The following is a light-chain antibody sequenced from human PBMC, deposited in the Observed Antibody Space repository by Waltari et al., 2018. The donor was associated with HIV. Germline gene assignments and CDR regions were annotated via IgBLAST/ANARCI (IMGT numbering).Light chain of an antibody. CDR2: DVS. V-gene: IGLV2-14*01. CDR1: SSDVGGYNY. CDR3: SSYTSSSTSYV. J-gene: IGLJ1*01. Sequence: QSALTQPASVSGSPGQSITISCTGTSSDVGGYNYFSWYQQPPGKAPKLMIYDVSKRPSGVSNRFSGSKSGNTASLTISGLQAEDEADYYCSSYTSSSTSYVFGTGTKVTVL.